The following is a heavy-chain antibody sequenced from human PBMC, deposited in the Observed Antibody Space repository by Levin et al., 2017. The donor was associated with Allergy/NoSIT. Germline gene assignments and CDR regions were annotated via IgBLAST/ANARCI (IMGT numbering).Heavy chain of an antibody. D-gene: IGHD2-21*01. J-gene: IGHJ4*02. CDR3: ARVSYCVSDYSFVGGGLTH. CDR1: GFTFRLYW. Sequence: AGGSLRLSCETSGFTFRLYWMAWVRQAPGKGLEWVANIKSDGSEEDYVDSVKGRFTISRDNAKSSLLLQMNSLRVEDTAVYYCARVSYCVSDYSFVGGGLTHWGQGALVVVSS. CDR2: IKSDGSEE. V-gene: IGHV3-7*01.